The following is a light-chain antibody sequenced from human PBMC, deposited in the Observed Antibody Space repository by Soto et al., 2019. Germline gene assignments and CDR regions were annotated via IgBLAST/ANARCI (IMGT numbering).Light chain of an antibody. Sequence: QSVLTQPASVSGSPGQSITISCTGTTSDFGGYNYVSWYQQHPGKAPKLMIYDVSNRPSGVSNRFSGSKSGNTASLTISGLQAEDEADYYCSSYTSSNVVVFGGGTKLTVL. CDR3: SSYTSSNVVV. CDR2: DVS. J-gene: IGLJ2*01. V-gene: IGLV2-14*01. CDR1: TSDFGGYNY.